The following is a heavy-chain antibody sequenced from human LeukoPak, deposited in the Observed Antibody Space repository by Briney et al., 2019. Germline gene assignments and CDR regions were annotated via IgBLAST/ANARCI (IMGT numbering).Heavy chain of an antibody. CDR1: GFTFTSYW. CDR3: ARELVVTAGWQTDAFDV. CDR2: LNGDGSRT. J-gene: IGHJ3*01. V-gene: IGHV3-74*01. D-gene: IGHD2-15*01. Sequence: PGGSLRLSCTASGFTFTSYWMHWVRQAPGKGLVWVSRLNGDGSRTSYADSVRGRFTISRDNADNTLYLQMNSLRAEDTAVYYCARELVVTAGWQTDAFDVWGQGTRVTVSS.